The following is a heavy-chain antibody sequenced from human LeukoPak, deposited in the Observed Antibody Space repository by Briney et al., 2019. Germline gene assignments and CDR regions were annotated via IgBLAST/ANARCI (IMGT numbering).Heavy chain of an antibody. J-gene: IGHJ4*02. D-gene: IGHD5-24*01. CDR1: GYTFTSYD. CDR2: MNPNSGNT. V-gene: IGHV1-8*01. Sequence: GASVTVSCKASGYTFTSYDINWVRQATGQGLEWMGWMNPNSGNTGYAQKFQGRVTMTRNTSISTAYMELSSLRSEDTAVYYCARRSLKMATIDYWGQGTLVTVSS. CDR3: ARRSLKMATIDY.